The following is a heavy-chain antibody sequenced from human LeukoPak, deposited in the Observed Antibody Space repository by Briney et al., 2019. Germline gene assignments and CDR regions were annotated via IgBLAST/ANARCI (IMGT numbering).Heavy chain of an antibody. CDR3: AKVSTVTSNFDY. V-gene: IGHV3-23*01. Sequence: PGGSLRLSCAASGFTLSSYAMSWVRQGPGKGLEWVSAIDNSGFTTYYADSVRGRFTISRDNSKNTLYLQMNSLRAEDTAVYYCAKVSTVTSNFDYWGQGTLVTVSS. J-gene: IGHJ4*02. CDR2: IDNSGFTT. D-gene: IGHD4-17*01. CDR1: GFTLSSYA.